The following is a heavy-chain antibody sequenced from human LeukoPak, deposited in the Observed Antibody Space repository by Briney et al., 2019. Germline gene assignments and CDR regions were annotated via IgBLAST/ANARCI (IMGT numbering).Heavy chain of an antibody. D-gene: IGHD3-10*01. Sequence: SETLSLTCTVSGDSISTNYWTWIRQPPGKGLEWLGSIYYTGSTNYNPSLKSRVTISLDTSKNQFSLKLSSVTAADTAVYYCARDSGTTGEVKFDPWGQGTLVTVSS. CDR2: IYYTGST. CDR1: GDSISTNY. CDR3: ARDSGTTGEVKFDP. V-gene: IGHV4-59*12. J-gene: IGHJ5*02.